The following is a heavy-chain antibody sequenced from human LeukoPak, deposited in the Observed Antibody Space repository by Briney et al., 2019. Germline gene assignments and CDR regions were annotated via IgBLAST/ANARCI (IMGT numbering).Heavy chain of an antibody. Sequence: GGSLRLSCAASGFTFSDYNMNWVPEAPGKGLEWVSYITNGGSTIHHADSVKGRFTISRDNAKKTLYLQMNSLRAEDTAVYYCARSIGLTGGGVDVWGQKTTVTVSS. V-gene: IGHV3-11*01. CDR2: ITNGGSTI. CDR1: GFTFSDYN. D-gene: IGHD3-9*01. CDR3: ARSIGLTGGGVDV. J-gene: IGHJ6*02.